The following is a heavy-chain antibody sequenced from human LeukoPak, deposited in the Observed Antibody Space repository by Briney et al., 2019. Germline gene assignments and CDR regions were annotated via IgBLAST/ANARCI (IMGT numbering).Heavy chain of an antibody. J-gene: IGHJ4*02. Sequence: GGSLTLSCAASGFTFSSYRMNWLRQAPGKGLEWISTISGGSGFIYYADSVKDRFSISRDNAKHSLYLQMSSLRPEDTAVYYCATELAMAGTFDYWGQGTLVTVSS. CDR2: ISGGSGFI. CDR3: ATELAMAGTFDY. V-gene: IGHV3-21*01. D-gene: IGHD6-19*01. CDR1: GFTFSSYR.